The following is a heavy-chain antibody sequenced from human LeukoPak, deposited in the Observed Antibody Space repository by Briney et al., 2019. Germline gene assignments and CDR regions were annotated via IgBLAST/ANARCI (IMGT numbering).Heavy chain of an antibody. Sequence: GASVKVSCKASGYTFTGNYMHWVRQAPGQGLEWMGWINPNSGGTNYAQKFQGRVTMTRDTSISTAYMELSRLRSDDTAVYYCARLLWFGESNWFDPWGQGTLVTASS. D-gene: IGHD3-10*01. J-gene: IGHJ5*02. V-gene: IGHV1-2*02. CDR2: INPNSGGT. CDR1: GYTFTGNY. CDR3: ARLLWFGESNWFDP.